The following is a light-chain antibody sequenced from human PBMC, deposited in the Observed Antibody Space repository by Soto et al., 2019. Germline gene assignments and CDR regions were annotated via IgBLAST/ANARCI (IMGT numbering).Light chain of an antibody. CDR3: QKYDSVLLI. J-gene: IGKJ4*01. V-gene: IGKV1-27*01. CDR1: QAINNY. Sequence: DIQMTQSPSSLSASVGDRVTITCRASQAINNYVAWYQQKPGQCPQLLIYAASTLQSGVPSRFSGSGSGTDFTLTISSLRPEDVATYYCQKYDSVLLIFGGGNKWEVK. CDR2: AAS.